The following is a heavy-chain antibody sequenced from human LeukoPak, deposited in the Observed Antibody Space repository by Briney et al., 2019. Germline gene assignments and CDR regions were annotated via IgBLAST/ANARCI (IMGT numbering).Heavy chain of an antibody. J-gene: IGHJ5*02. CDR1: GFTFSSYS. V-gene: IGHV3-48*04. CDR2: ISSYGSTV. Sequence: GGSLRLSCAASGFTFSSYSMNWVRQAPGKGLEWVSYISSYGSTVYYADSVKGRFTISRDNAKNSLYLQMTSLRAEDTAVYYCARDFRLPPDPWGQGTLVTVSS. CDR3: ARDFRLPPDP.